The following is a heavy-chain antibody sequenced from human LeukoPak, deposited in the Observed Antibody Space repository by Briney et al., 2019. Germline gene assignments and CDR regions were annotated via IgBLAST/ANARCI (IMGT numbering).Heavy chain of an antibody. CDR1: GVSISSYY. CDR3: ARGRYSYGHTGVDY. J-gene: IGHJ4*02. V-gene: IGHV4-59*01. Sequence: SETLSLTCTVSGVSISSYYWSWIRQPPGKGLEWIGYIYYSGSTNYNPSLKSRVTISVDTSKNQFSLKLSSVTAADTAVYYCARGRYSYGHTGVDYWGQGTLVTVSS. CDR2: IYYSGST. D-gene: IGHD5-18*01.